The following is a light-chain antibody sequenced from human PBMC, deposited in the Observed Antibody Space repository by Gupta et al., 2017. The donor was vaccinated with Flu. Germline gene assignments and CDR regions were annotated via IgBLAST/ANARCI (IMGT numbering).Light chain of an antibody. Sequence: DIRMTQSPSTLSASVGDRVALTCRASQSISIWLAWYQQKPGQAPKLLMYKASTLESGVPSRFSGSGSGTEFTLTISNLQPDDFATYFCQQYKSVPWTFGQGTKLEIK. J-gene: IGKJ1*01. CDR1: QSISIW. CDR2: KAS. V-gene: IGKV1-5*03. CDR3: QQYKSVPWT.